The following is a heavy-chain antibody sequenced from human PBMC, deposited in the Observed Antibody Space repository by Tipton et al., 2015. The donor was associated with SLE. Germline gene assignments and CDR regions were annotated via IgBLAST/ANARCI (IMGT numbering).Heavy chain of an antibody. CDR3: ARGGRGDGGNPFDP. CDR1: GGSLTRSRYY. J-gene: IGHJ5*02. Sequence: TLSLTCTVSGGSLTRSRYYWGWIRQPPGKGLEWIGNVYYSGGTYYNASLKSRVTISLDTSRNQFSLKLNSVTAADTAVYYCARGGRGDGGNPFDPWGQGTLVTVSS. D-gene: IGHD4-23*01. V-gene: IGHV4-39*07. CDR2: VYYSGGT.